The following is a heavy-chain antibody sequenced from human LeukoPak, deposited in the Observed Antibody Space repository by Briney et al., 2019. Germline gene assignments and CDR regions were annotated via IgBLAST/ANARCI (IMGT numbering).Heavy chain of an antibody. CDR3: ARKPITGTTLGPFDM. D-gene: IGHD1-7*01. J-gene: IGHJ3*02. CDR2: IYSGGST. V-gene: IGHV3-66*01. CDR1: GFTVSSNY. Sequence: PGGSLRLSCAASGFTVSSNYMSWVRQAPGKGLEWVSVIYSGGSTYYADSVKGRFTISRDNSKNTLYLQMNSLRAEDTAVYYCARKPITGTTLGPFDMWGQGTMVTVSS.